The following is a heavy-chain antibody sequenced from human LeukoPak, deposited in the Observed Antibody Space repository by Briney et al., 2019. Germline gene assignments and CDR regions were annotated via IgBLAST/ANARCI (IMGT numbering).Heavy chain of an antibody. Sequence: PSETLSLTCTVSGGSISSGSYYWSWIRQPAGKGLEWIGRIYTSGSTNYNPSLKSRVTISVDTSKNQFSLKLSSVTAADTAVYYCARSLVVPAAIWWFDPWGQGTLVTVSS. CDR1: GGSISSGSYY. J-gene: IGHJ5*02. D-gene: IGHD2-2*02. CDR2: IYTSGST. V-gene: IGHV4-61*02. CDR3: ARSLVVPAAIWWFDP.